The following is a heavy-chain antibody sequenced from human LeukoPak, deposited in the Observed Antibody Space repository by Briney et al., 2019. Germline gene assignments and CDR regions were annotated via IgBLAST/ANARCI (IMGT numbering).Heavy chain of an antibody. D-gene: IGHD5-24*01. Sequence: GGSLRLSCAASGFTFSDYYMSWIRQAPGKGLEWVSYISSSGSTIYYADSVKGRFTISRDNAKNSLYLQMNSLRAEDTAVYYCARDRGMATMEAFDIWGQGTMVTVSS. CDR3: ARDRGMATMEAFDI. CDR2: ISSSGSTI. V-gene: IGHV3-11*04. J-gene: IGHJ3*02. CDR1: GFTFSDYY.